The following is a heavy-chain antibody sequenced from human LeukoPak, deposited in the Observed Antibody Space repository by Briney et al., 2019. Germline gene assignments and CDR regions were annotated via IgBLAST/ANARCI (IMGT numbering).Heavy chain of an antibody. CDR1: GFTVSSNY. J-gene: IGHJ4*02. Sequence: GGSLRLSCAASGFTVSSNYMSWVRQAPGKGLEWVSIIYSGGSTYYADSVKGRFTISRDNSKNTLYLQMNSLRAEDTAVYYCARDRVGSGWYLDYWGQGTLVTVPS. V-gene: IGHV3-53*01. CDR2: IYSGGST. CDR3: ARDRVGSGWYLDY. D-gene: IGHD6-19*01.